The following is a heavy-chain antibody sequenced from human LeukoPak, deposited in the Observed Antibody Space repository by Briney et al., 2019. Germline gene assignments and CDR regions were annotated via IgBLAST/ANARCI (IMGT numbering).Heavy chain of an antibody. Sequence: PSETLSLTCAVYGGSFSGYYWSWIRQPPGKGLEWIGEINHSGSTNYNPSLKSRVTISVDTYKNQFSLKLSSVTAADTAVYYCARAWYYYDSSGYYPFDYWGQGTLVTVSS. J-gene: IGHJ4*02. D-gene: IGHD3-22*01. CDR3: ARAWYYYDSSGYYPFDY. CDR2: INHSGST. V-gene: IGHV4-34*01. CDR1: GGSFSGYY.